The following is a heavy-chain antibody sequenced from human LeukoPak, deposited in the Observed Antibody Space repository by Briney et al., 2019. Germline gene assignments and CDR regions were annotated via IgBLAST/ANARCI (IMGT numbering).Heavy chain of an antibody. CDR2: IAHHGNNK. CDR1: GFRFSSSA. D-gene: IGHD2-8*02. V-gene: IGHV3-30*02. Sequence: GGSLRLSCAASGFRFSSSAMHWVRQGPGKGLEWVAYIAHHGNNKYYADSVKGRFTISRDNSKRTLYLQMNSLRADDTGVYYCAKDGSWSCTDWGQGTLVTVSS. CDR3: AKDGSWSCTD. J-gene: IGHJ4*02.